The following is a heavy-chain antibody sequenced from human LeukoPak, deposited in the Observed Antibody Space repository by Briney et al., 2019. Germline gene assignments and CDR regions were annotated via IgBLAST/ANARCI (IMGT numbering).Heavy chain of an antibody. CDR2: IYYSGST. CDR3: ARHPYNPFDI. D-gene: IGHD5-24*01. Sequence: SETLSLTCTVSGGSISSYYWIWIRQPPGKGLEWIVYIYYSGSTNYNPSLKSRVTISVDTSKNQFSLKLSSVTAADTAVYYCARHPYNPFDIWGQGTMVTVSS. CDR1: GGSISSYY. V-gene: IGHV4-59*08. J-gene: IGHJ3*02.